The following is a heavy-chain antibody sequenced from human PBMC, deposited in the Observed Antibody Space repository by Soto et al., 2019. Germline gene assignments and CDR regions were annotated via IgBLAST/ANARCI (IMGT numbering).Heavy chain of an antibody. Sequence: GGSLRLSCAASGFTFSSYAMHWVRQAPGKGLEWVAVISYDGSNKYYADSVKGRFTISRDNSKNTLYLQMNSLRAEDTAVYYCARRYYDFWSGYQYGMDVWGQGTTVTVSS. D-gene: IGHD3-3*01. CDR3: ARRYYDFWSGYQYGMDV. J-gene: IGHJ6*02. V-gene: IGHV3-30-3*01. CDR1: GFTFSSYA. CDR2: ISYDGSNK.